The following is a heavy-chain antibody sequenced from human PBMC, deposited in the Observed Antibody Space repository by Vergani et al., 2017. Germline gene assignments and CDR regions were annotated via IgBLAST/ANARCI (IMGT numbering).Heavy chain of an antibody. CDR1: GGSISSSSYY. Sequence: QLQLQESGPGLVKPSETLSLTCTVSGGSISSSSYYWGWIRQPPGKGLEWIGSIYYSGSTYHNPSLKRRVTISVDTSKNQFSLKLSSVTAADTAVYYCAGFGEYVWGSYRHLDCWGRGTLVTVSS. CDR3: AGFGEYVWGSYRHLDC. J-gene: IGHJ4*02. V-gene: IGHV4-39*01. CDR2: IYYSGST. D-gene: IGHD3-16*02.